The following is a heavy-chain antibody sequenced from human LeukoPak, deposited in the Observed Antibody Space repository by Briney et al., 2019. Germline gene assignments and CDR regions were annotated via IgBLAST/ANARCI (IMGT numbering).Heavy chain of an antibody. D-gene: IGHD5-24*01. CDR1: GGSISSYY. V-gene: IGHV4-59*01. CDR3: ARGRVRDGFFAYYDS. Sequence: SETLSLTCTGSGGSISSYYWSWIRQSPGKGLEWIGYIYYSGSTSYNPSLKSGVTISVDSIKNQFSLRLTSVTAADTAVYYCARGRVRDGFFAYYDSWGQGTLVTVSS. CDR2: IYYSGST. J-gene: IGHJ4*02.